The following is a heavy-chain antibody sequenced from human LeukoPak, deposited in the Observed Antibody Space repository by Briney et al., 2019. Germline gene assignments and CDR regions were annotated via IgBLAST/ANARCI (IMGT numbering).Heavy chain of an antibody. CDR2: IYPGDSDT. CDR3: ARHMGSYYYGMDV. D-gene: IGHD3-10*01. Sequence: GESLKISCEGLGYRFTMYWIGWVRQMPGKGLEWMAIIYPGDSDTRYSPSFQGQVTISADKSTSTAYLQWNSLKASDTAMYYCARHMGSYYYGMDVWGPGTTVTVSS. J-gene: IGHJ6*01. V-gene: IGHV5-51*01. CDR1: GYRFTMYW.